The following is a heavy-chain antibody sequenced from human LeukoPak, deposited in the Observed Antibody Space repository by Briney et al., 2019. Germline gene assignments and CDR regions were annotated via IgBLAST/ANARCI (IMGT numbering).Heavy chain of an antibody. CDR1: GGTFSSYA. J-gene: IGHJ6*03. CDR2: IIPIFGTA. Sequence: SVKVSCKASGGTFSSYAISWVRQAPGQGLEWMGGIIPIFGTANYAQKFQGRVMITADESTSTAYMELSSLRSEDTAVYYCARSLRYTAIVNYYYYYMDVWGKGTTVTVSS. CDR3: ARSLRYTAIVNYYYYYMDV. V-gene: IGHV1-69*13. D-gene: IGHD5-18*01.